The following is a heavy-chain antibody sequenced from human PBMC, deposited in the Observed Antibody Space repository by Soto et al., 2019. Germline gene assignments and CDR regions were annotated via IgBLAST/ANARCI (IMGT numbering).Heavy chain of an antibody. D-gene: IGHD6-19*01. J-gene: IGHJ6*02. Sequence: GGSLRLSCAASGFTFSSYWMSWVRQAPGKGLEWVANIKQDGSEKYYVDSVKGRFTISRDNAKNSLYLQMNSLRAEDTAGYYCSRDDSGWDYYYYYGGMDVWGRGTTVTVSS. CDR1: GFTFSSYW. CDR3: SRDDSGWDYYYYYGGMDV. V-gene: IGHV3-7*03. CDR2: IKQDGSEK.